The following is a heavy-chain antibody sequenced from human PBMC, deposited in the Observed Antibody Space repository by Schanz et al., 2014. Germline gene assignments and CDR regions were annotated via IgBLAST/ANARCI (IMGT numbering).Heavy chain of an antibody. D-gene: IGHD2-2*03. CDR3: AKSGYCRSTSCYQYNYYGLDV. J-gene: IGHJ6*02. CDR1: GFTFSSYA. V-gene: IGHV3-23*04. Sequence: EVQLVESGGGLVQPGGSLRFSCAASGFTFSSYAMSWVRQAPGKGLEWVSAISGSGGSTYYADSVKGRFTISRDNSKNTLYLQMNSLRAEDTAVYYCAKSGYCRSTSCYQYNYYGLDVWGQGTTVTVSS. CDR2: ISGSGGST.